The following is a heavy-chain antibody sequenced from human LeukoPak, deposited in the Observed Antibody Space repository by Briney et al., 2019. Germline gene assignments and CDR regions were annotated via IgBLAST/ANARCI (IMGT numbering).Heavy chain of an antibody. Sequence: PGGSLRLSCAASGFTFSNYWMSWVRQAPGKGLEWVANVKQDGSEKYYVDSAKGRFTIFRDNVENSLDLHMNSLRVEDTAVYYCARGLGYSYGNGDYWGQGTLVTVSS. CDR2: VKQDGSEK. J-gene: IGHJ4*02. V-gene: IGHV3-7*01. CDR1: GFTFSNYW. CDR3: ARGLGYSYGNGDY. D-gene: IGHD5-18*01.